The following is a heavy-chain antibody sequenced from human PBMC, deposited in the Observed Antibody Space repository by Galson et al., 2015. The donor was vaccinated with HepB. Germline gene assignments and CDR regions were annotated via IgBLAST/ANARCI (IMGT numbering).Heavy chain of an antibody. Sequence: SVKVSCKVSGYTFTSYAMHWVRQAPGQRLEWMGWINAGNGNTKYSQKFQGRVTITRDTSASTAYMELSSLRSEDTAVYYCARDRRSGSYSDYYFDYWGQGTLVTVSS. V-gene: IGHV1-3*01. D-gene: IGHD1-26*01. CDR1: GYTFTSYA. CDR3: ARDRRSGSYSDYYFDY. J-gene: IGHJ4*02. CDR2: INAGNGNT.